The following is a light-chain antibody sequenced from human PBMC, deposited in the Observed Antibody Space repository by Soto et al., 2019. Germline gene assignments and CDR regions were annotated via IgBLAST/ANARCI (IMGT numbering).Light chain of an antibody. CDR1: SSDVGGYNY. V-gene: IGLV2-14*01. CDR2: EVS. J-gene: IGLJ1*01. Sequence: QSALTQPASVSGSPGQSITISCTGTSSDVGGYNYVSWYQQHPGKALKLMIYEVSNRPSGVSNRFSGSKSGNTASLTISGLQAEDEADYYCSSYTSSSTPHYVFGTGTKVTVL. CDR3: SSYTSSSTPHYV.